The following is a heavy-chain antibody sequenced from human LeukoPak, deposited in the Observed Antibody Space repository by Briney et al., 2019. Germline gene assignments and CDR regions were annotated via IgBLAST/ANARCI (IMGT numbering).Heavy chain of an antibody. Sequence: ASVKVSCKASGYTFTDYYLHWVRQAPGQGLEWMGWINPNSGGTKSAQKFQGRVTMTRDTSITTAYMELSRLRSDDTAVYYCARGGQTGFIAAASNTFLDYWGQGTLVTVSS. CDR1: GYTFTDYY. D-gene: IGHD6-13*01. J-gene: IGHJ4*02. CDR2: INPNSGGT. V-gene: IGHV1-2*02. CDR3: ARGGQTGFIAAASNTFLDY.